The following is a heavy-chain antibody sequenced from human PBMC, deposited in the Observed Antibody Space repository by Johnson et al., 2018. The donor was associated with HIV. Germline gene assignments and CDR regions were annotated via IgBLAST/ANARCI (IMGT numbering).Heavy chain of an antibody. J-gene: IGHJ3*02. Sequence: QVQLVESGGGVVQPGRSLRLSCAASGFTFSSYGMHWVRQAPGKGLEWVAVISYDGSNKYYADSVKGRFTISRDNSKNTLYLQMNSLIAEDTAVYYCAKDGYYDFWSGYHGADAFDIWGQGTMVTVSS. CDR1: GFTFSSYG. D-gene: IGHD3-3*01. V-gene: IGHV3-30*18. CDR2: ISYDGSNK. CDR3: AKDGYYDFWSGYHGADAFDI.